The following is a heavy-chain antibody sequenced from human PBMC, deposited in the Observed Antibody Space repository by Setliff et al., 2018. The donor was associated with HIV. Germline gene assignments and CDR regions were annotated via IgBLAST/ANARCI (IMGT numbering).Heavy chain of an antibody. CDR3: ARIFDSSGYHDF. D-gene: IGHD3-22*01. CDR2: MNPNSGDT. J-gene: IGHJ4*02. Sequence: ASVKVSCKASGYRFTDYCMVWVRQAPGQGLEWMGWMNPNSGDTNYAQVRDRVTMTRDTSINTAYMEVTRLRSDDTAVYFCARIFDSSGYHDFWGQGTLVTVSS. CDR1: GYRFTDYC. V-gene: IGHV1-2*02.